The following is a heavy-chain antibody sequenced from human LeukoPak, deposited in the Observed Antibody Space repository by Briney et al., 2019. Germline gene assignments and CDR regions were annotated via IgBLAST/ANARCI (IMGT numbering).Heavy chain of an antibody. Sequence: ASVKVSCKASGYTFTSYDINWVRQATGQGLEWMGWMNPNSGNTGYAQKFQGRVTMTRNTSISTAYMELSSLRSEDTAVYYCARGGLFYDYVWGSVSGSYGMDVWGQGTTVTVSS. CDR2: MNPNSGNT. D-gene: IGHD3-16*01. CDR3: ARGGLFYDYVWGSVSGSYGMDV. V-gene: IGHV1-8*01. J-gene: IGHJ6*02. CDR1: GYTFTSYD.